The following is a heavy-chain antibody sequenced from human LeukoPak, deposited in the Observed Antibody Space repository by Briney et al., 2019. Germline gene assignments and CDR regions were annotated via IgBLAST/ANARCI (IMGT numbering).Heavy chain of an antibody. CDR1: GYTFTSYD. CDR2: MSPNSGNT. D-gene: IGHD3-22*01. CDR3: ARGQGYYYDSSGYFLDY. V-gene: IGHV1-8*03. J-gene: IGHJ4*02. Sequence: ASVKVSCKASGYTFTSYDINWVRQATGQGLEWMGWMSPNSGNTGYAQKFQGRVTITRNTSISTAYMELSSLRSEDTAVYYCARGQGYYYDSSGYFLDYWGQGTLVTVSS.